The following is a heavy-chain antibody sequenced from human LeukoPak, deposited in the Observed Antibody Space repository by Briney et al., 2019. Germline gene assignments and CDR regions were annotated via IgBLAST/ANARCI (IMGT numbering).Heavy chain of an antibody. CDR2: ICSGGST. CDR1: GFTVSSNY. D-gene: IGHD3-10*01. V-gene: IGHV3-53*01. J-gene: IGHJ6*03. CDR3: ATAGTMARYYYYMDV. Sequence: GGSLRLSCAASGFTVSSNYMSWVRQAPGKGLEWVSVICSGGSTYYADSVKGRFTISRDNSKNTLYLQMNSLRAEDTAVYYCATAGTMARYYYYMDVWGKGTTVTVSS.